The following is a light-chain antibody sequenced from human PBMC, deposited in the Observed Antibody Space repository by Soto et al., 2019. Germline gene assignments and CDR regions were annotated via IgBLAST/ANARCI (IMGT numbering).Light chain of an antibody. CDR3: LLYYSGARV. J-gene: IGLJ2*01. CDR2: DTS. Sequence: QTVVTQEPSLTVSPGGTVTLTCASSTGAVTSGYYPNWFQQKPGQAPRALIFDTSNRHSWTPARFSGSLLGGKAALTLSGVQPEDEAEYYCLLYYSGARVFGGGTKLTVL. CDR1: TGAVTSGYY. V-gene: IGLV7-43*01.